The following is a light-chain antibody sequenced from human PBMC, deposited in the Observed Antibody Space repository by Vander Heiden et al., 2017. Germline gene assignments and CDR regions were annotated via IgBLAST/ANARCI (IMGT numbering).Light chain of an antibody. CDR3: QQSYSTPPT. J-gene: IGKJ2*01. V-gene: IGKV1-39*01. CDR2: SAS. Sequence: DIQMTQSPSSLSASVGDRVTITCRASQSISSYLNWYHQKPGKAPTRLIYSASSLQTGIPSRFSGSGSGTDFTLTSSSLQPEDVATYDCQQSYSTPPTFGQGTKLEIK. CDR1: QSISSY.